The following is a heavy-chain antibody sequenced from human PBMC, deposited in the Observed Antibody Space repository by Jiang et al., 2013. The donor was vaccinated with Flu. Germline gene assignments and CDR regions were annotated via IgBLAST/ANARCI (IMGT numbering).Heavy chain of an antibody. V-gene: IGHV4-34*01. CDR2: INHSGST. D-gene: IGHD3-3*01. Sequence: LLKPSETLSLTCAVYGGSFSGYYWSWIRQPPGKGLEWIGEINHSGSTNYNPSLKSRVTISVDTSKNQFSLKLSSVTAADTAVYYCARGRTYYDFWSGYYLYYYYGMDVWGPRDHGHRLL. CDR1: GGSFSGYY. J-gene: IGHJ6*01. CDR3: ARGRTYYDFWSGYYLYYYYGMDV.